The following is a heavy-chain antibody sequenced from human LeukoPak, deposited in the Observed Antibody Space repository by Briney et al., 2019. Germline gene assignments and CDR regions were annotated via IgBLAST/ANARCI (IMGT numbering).Heavy chain of an antibody. D-gene: IGHD4-23*01. V-gene: IGHV4-4*07. CDR2: IYTSGST. CDR1: GGSISSYY. CDR3: ARESDSDYGGYYYYYYMDV. Sequence: SETLSLTCTVSGGSISSYYWSWIRQPAGKGLEWIGRIYTSGSTNYNPSLKSRVTMSVDTSKNQFSLKLSSVTAADTAVYYCARESDSDYGGYYYYYYMDVWGKGTTVTVSS. J-gene: IGHJ6*03.